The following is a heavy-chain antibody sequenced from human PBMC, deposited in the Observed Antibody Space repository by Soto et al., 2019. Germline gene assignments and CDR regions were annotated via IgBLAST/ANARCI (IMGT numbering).Heavy chain of an antibody. Sequence: QVQLVQSGAEVKKPGSSVKVSCKASGGTFSSYAISWVRQAPGQGLEWMGGIIPIFGTANYAQKFQGRVTITADKSTSRAYMELSSLRSEDTAVYYCAGAGRVQLRYFDWTLAVWGQGTTVTVSS. D-gene: IGHD3-9*01. CDR1: GGTFSSYA. V-gene: IGHV1-69*06. CDR2: IIPIFGTA. J-gene: IGHJ6*02. CDR3: AGAGRVQLRYFDWTLAV.